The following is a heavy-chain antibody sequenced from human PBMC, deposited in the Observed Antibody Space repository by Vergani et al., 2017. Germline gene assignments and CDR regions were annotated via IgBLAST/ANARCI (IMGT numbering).Heavy chain of an antibody. CDR2: ISSSSSYI. D-gene: IGHD6-19*01. CDR1: GFSFSSSS. J-gene: IGHJ4*02. Sequence: EVQLVESGGGLVKPGGSLRISCAASGFSFSSSSMNWVRQAPGKGLEWVSSISSSSSYIYYADSVKGRFTISRDNAKNSLYLQMNSLRAEDTAVYYCARSVAVAGGVADYWGQGTLVTVSS. V-gene: IGHV3-21*01. CDR3: ARSVAVAGGVADY.